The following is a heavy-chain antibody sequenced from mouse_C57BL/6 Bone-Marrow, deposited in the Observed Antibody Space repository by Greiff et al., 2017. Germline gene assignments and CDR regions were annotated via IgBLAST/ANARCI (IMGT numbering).Heavy chain of an antibody. J-gene: IGHJ2*01. D-gene: IGHD1-1*01. V-gene: IGHV1-39*01. CDR2: INPNYGTT. Sequence: VQLKESGPELVKPGASVKISCKASGYSFTDYNMNWVKQSNGKSLEWIGVINPNYGTTSYNQKFKGKATLTVDQSSSTAYMQLNSLTSEDSAVYYCARSGLITTVVNYFDYWGQGTTLTVSS. CDR1: GYSFTDYN. CDR3: ARSGLITTVVNYFDY.